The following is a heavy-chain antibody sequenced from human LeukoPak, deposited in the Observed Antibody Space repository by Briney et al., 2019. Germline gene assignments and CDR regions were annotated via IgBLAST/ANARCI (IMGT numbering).Heavy chain of an antibody. D-gene: IGHD1-7*01. J-gene: IGHJ4*02. Sequence: GGSLRLSCAASGFTFSKAWMSWVRQAPGKGLEWVGRIKSKSDGGTRDFAAPVKGRVTISRDESKNTVYLQMDSLKIEDTAVYYCTAGTGTSDFDYWGQGTLVTVSS. CDR3: TAGTGTSDFDY. V-gene: IGHV3-15*01. CDR1: GFTFSKAW. CDR2: IKSKSDGGTR.